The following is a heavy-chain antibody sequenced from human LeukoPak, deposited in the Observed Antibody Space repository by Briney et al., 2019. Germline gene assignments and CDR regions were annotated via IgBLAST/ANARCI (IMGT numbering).Heavy chain of an antibody. CDR1: GFTFDDYA. Sequence: PGGSLRLSCAASGFTFDDYAMHLVRQAPGKGLEWVSGISWNSGSIGYADSVKGRFTISRDNAKNSLYLQMNSLRAEDTALYYCAKDHSYDFWSGYIAPYYYYGMDVWGQGTTVTASS. D-gene: IGHD3-3*01. CDR2: ISWNSGSI. J-gene: IGHJ6*02. V-gene: IGHV3-9*01. CDR3: AKDHSYDFWSGYIAPYYYYGMDV.